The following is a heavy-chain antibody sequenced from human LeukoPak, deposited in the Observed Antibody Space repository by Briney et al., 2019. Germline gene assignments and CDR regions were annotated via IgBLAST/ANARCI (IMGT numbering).Heavy chain of an antibody. CDR3: ARDYSSGSYYFDY. J-gene: IGHJ4*02. V-gene: IGHV1-2*02. D-gene: IGHD6-19*01. CDR2: INPNSGGT. CDR1: GYTFTGYY. Sequence: SVKVSCKASGYTFTGYYMHWVRQAPGQGLEWMGWINPNSGGTNYAQKFQGRVTMTRDTSISTAYVELSRLRSDDTAVYYCARDYSSGSYYFDYWGQGTLVTVSS.